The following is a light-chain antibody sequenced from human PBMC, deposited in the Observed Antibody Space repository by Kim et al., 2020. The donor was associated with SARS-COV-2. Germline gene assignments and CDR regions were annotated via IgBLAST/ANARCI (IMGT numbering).Light chain of an antibody. CDR2: GKN. V-gene: IGLV3-19*01. J-gene: IGLJ3*02. CDR1: SLRSYY. CDR3: NSRDSSGNHWV. Sequence: ALGKTVRIPCQGDSLRSYYASWYQQKPGQAPVLVIYGKNNRPSGIPDRFSGSSSGNTASLTSTGAQAEDEADYYCNSRDSSGNHWVFGGGTQLTVL.